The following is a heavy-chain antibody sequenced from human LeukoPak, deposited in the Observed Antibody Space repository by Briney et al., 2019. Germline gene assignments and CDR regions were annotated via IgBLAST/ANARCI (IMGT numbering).Heavy chain of an antibody. V-gene: IGHV4-59*01. CDR1: GGSLSSYY. CDR2: IYYSGST. CDR3: ARENSGSYSNWFDP. D-gene: IGHD1-26*01. Sequence: SETLSLTCTVSGGSLSSYYWSWIRQPPGKGLEWIGYIYYSGSTNYNPSLKSRVTISVDTSKNQFSLKLSSVTAADTAVYYCARENSGSYSNWFDPWGQGTLVTVSS. J-gene: IGHJ5*02.